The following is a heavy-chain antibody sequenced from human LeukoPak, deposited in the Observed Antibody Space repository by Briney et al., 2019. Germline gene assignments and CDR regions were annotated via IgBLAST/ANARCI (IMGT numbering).Heavy chain of an antibody. V-gene: IGHV3-48*01. CDR2: ISSSSGTI. CDR1: GFTFSSYN. D-gene: IGHD3-10*01. J-gene: IGHJ4*02. CDR3: TRDGRGLGNYFDY. Sequence: PGGSLRLSCVASGFTFSSYNMNWVRQAPGRGLEWVSYISSSSGTIYYADSVKGRFTISRDNAKNSLYLQMNSLGAEATAAYYCTRDGRGLGNYFDYWGQGTLVTVSS.